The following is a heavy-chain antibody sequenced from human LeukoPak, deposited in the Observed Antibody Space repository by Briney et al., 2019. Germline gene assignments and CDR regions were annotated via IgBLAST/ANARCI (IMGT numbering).Heavy chain of an antibody. CDR1: GFTFSSYS. D-gene: IGHD2-2*01. CDR3: VRDRGYCSSANCPYYYYYGMDV. Sequence: GGSLRLSCAASGFTFSSYSMNWVRQAPGKGLEWVSYISSSSSTIYYADSVKGRFTISRDNAKNSLYLQMNSLRAEDTAVYYCVRDRGYCSSANCPYYYYYGMDVWGQGTTVTVSS. J-gene: IGHJ6*02. V-gene: IGHV3-48*04. CDR2: ISSSSSTI.